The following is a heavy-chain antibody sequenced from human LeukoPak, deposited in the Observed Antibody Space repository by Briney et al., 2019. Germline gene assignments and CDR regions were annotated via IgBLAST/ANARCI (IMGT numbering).Heavy chain of an antibody. D-gene: IGHD6-13*01. Sequence: GGSLRLSCAASGFTFSSYGMHWVRQAPGKGLEWLAVISYDGSNKYYADSVKGRFTISRDNSKNTLYLQMNSLRAEDTAVYYCANDPALDDSSSWFPYGMDVWGQGTTVTVSS. J-gene: IGHJ6*02. V-gene: IGHV3-30*18. CDR3: ANDPALDDSSSWFPYGMDV. CDR2: ISYDGSNK. CDR1: GFTFSSYG.